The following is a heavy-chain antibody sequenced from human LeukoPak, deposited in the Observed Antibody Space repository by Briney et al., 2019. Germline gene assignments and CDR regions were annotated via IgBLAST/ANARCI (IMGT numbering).Heavy chain of an antibody. V-gene: IGHV3-33*01. CDR1: GFTFSSYG. D-gene: IGHD3-22*01. Sequence: GGSLRLSCAASGFTFSSYGMHWVRQAPGKGLEWVAVIWYNGSNKYYADSVKGRFTISRDNSKNTLYLQMNSLRAEDTAVYYCARDNRVWGSGYYYELDYWGQGTLVTVSS. J-gene: IGHJ4*02. CDR2: IWYNGSNK. CDR3: ARDNRVWGSGYYYELDY.